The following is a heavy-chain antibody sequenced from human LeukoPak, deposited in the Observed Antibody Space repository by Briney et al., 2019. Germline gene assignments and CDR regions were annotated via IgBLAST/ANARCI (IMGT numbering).Heavy chain of an antibody. CDR2: TYYRSKWNY. CDR1: GDSVSGNSAA. CDR3: ARTGIAAGTTTYFDY. V-gene: IGHV6-1*01. D-gene: IGHD6-13*01. J-gene: IGHJ4*02. Sequence: SQTLSLTCAISGDSVSGNSAAWNWIRQSPSRGLEWLGRTYYRSKWNYDYAESVKSRVTFAPDTSKNQFSLQLTSVTPEDTALYYCARTGIAAGTTTYFDYWGQGTLVTVSS.